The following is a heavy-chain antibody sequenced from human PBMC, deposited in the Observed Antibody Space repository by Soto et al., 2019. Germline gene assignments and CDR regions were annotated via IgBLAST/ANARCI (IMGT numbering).Heavy chain of an antibody. Sequence: TSETLSLTCAVYGGSFSGYYWSWIRQPPGKGLEWIGEINHSGSTNYNPSLKSRVTISVDTSKNQFSLKLSSVTAADTAVYYCARGRDIVVVVAATYYYYYYMDVWGKGTTVTVSS. D-gene: IGHD2-15*01. CDR2: INHSGST. J-gene: IGHJ6*03. CDR3: ARGRDIVVVVAATYYYYYYMDV. CDR1: GGSFSGYY. V-gene: IGHV4-34*01.